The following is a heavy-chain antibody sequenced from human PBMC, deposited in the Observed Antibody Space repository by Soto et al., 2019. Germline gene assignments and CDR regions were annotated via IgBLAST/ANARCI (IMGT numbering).Heavy chain of an antibody. J-gene: IGHJ6*02. CDR1: GYSFTSYW. V-gene: IGHV5-51*01. CDR2: IYPGDSDT. CDR3: ATQGFGTLHGLVDV. Sequence: PGESLKISFKGSGYSFTSYWIGWVRQMPGKGLEWMGIIYPGDSDTRYSPSFQGQVILSVDTSKNQVSLNLASVTAADTAVYYCATQGFGTLHGLVDVWGQGTTVTVSS. D-gene: IGHD1-7*01.